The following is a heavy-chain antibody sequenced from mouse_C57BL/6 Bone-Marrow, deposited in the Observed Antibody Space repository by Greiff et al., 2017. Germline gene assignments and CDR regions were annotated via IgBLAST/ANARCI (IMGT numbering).Heavy chain of an antibody. Sequence: EVQLMESGPGLVKPSQSLSLTCSVTGYSITSGYYWNWIRQFPGNKLEWMGYISYDGSNNYNPSLKNRISITRDTSKNQFFLKLNSVTTEDTATYYCARGREGYAMDYWGQGTSVTVSS. V-gene: IGHV3-6*02. CDR3: ARGREGYAMDY. CDR2: ISYDGSN. J-gene: IGHJ4*01. CDR1: GYSITSGYY.